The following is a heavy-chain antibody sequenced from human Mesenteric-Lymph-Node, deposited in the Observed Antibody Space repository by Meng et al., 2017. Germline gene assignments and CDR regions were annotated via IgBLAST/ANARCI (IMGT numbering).Heavy chain of an antibody. CDR3: AKGRDSWSTYYGMDV. Sequence: GGSLRLSCAASGFTFSTYWMTWVRQAPGKGLEWVANIKEDGSDKYYVDSVKGRFTISRDDAKNSLYLQMDSLRAEDTAVYYCAKGRDSWSTYYGMDVWGQGTTVTVSS. V-gene: IGHV3-7*03. J-gene: IGHJ6*02. CDR1: GFTFSTYW. CDR2: IKEDGSDK. D-gene: IGHD3-22*01.